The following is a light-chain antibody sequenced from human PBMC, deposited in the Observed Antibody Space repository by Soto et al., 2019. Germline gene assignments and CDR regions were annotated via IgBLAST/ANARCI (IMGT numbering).Light chain of an antibody. V-gene: IGKV2-28*01. CDR3: MQGLQTRT. CDR2: LGS. Sequence: DIVMTQSPLSLPVTPGEPAYISCRSSQSLLHSNGYNYLDWYLQKPGQSPQLLIYLGSHRASGVPDRFSGSASGTDFTLKISRVEAEDVGVYYCMQGLQTRTFGQGTKVDIK. CDR1: QSLLHSNGYNY. J-gene: IGKJ1*01.